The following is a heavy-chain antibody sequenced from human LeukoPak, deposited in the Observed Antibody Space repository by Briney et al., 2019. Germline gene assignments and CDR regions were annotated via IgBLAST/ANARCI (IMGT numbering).Heavy chain of an antibody. V-gene: IGHV1-3*01. Sequence: GWINAGNGNTKYSQKFQGRVTITRDTSASTAYMELSSLRSEDTAVYYCARGKYSRPYYMDVWGKGTTVTVSS. CDR3: ARGKYSRPYYMDV. CDR2: INAGNGNT. J-gene: IGHJ6*03. D-gene: IGHD6-6*01.